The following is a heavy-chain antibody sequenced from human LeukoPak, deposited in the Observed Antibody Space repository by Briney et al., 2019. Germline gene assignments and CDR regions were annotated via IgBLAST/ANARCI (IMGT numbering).Heavy chain of an antibody. CDR1: GFTFTNAW. J-gene: IGHJ4*02. V-gene: IGHV3-15*01. CDR3: TSGLGASDFNY. D-gene: IGHD1-26*01. CDR2: IKSKIDGGTR. Sequence: GGSLRLSCAASGFTFTNAWMSWVRQAPGKGLEWVGRIKSKIDGGTRDYAAPVKGRFTISTDDSKNTLYLQMNSLKTEDTAVYYCTSGLGASDFNYWGQGTLVTVSS.